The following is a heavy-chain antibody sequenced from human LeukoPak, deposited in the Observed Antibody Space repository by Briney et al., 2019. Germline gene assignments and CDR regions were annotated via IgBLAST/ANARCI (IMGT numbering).Heavy chain of an antibody. J-gene: IGHJ5*02. Sequence: QPGGSLRLSCAASGFTFSTYAMTWVRQGPGKGLEWVSTISDSGGDTYYADSVKGRFTISRDNSKNTLYLQMKSLRAEDTAVYYCAKHMIRGVTRWFDPWGQGTLATVSS. CDR1: GFTFSTYA. D-gene: IGHD3-10*01. V-gene: IGHV3-23*01. CDR3: AKHMIRGVTRWFDP. CDR2: ISDSGGDT.